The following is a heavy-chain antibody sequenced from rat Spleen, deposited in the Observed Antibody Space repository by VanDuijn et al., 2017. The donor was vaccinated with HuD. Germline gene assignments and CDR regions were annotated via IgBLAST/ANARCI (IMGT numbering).Heavy chain of an antibody. CDR2: ISYGDSSGHSST. D-gene: IGHD4-3*01. J-gene: IGHJ2*01. CDR3: ARHRRGGYYFDY. V-gene: IGHV5-29*01. CDR1: GFTFSDYG. Sequence: EVQLVESGGGVVQPGRSLKLSCAASGFTFSDYGLAWVRQAPTKGLEWVATISYGDSSGHSSTYNRDVVKGRFTISRDNAKSTLYLQMDSLRSEDTAPYYCARHRRGGYYFDYWGQGVMVTVSS.